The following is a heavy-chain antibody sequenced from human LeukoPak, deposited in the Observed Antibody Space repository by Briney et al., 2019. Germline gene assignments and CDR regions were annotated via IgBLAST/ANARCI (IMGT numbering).Heavy chain of an antibody. CDR1: GYTFTSYG. J-gene: IGHJ4*02. Sequence: ASVKVSCKASGYTFTSYGISWVRQAPGQGLEWMGWISAYNGNTNYAQKLQGRVTMTTDTSTSTAYMELRSLRSDDTAVYYCARDAADYDSSGYYGSDYWGQGTLVTVSS. V-gene: IGHV1-18*01. D-gene: IGHD3-22*01. CDR3: ARDAADYDSSGYYGSDY. CDR2: ISAYNGNT.